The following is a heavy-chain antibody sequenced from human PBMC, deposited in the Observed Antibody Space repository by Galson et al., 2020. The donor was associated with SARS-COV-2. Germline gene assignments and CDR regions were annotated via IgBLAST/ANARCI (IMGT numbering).Heavy chain of an antibody. Sequence: SETLSLTCAVSGGSISSSNWYTWVRQSPGKGLEWIGEIYHSGGASYNPSLKSRVTMLVDTSKNQISLKLTSVTAADTAVYFCARDSSSWSPFLQHWGQGTLVTVSS. D-gene: IGHD6-13*01. J-gene: IGHJ1*01. CDR1: GGSISSSNW. CDR2: IYHSGGA. V-gene: IGHV4-4*02. CDR3: ARDSSSWSPFLQH.